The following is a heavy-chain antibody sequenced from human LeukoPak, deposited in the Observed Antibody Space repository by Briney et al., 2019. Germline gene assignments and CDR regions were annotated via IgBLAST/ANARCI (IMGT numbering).Heavy chain of an antibody. D-gene: IGHD5-18*01. V-gene: IGHV3-49*04. CDR3: TRDPLHILYSYGYDY. Sequence: GGSLRLSCTASGFTLGDYAMSWVRQAPGKGLEWVGFIRSKAYGGTTEYAASVKGRFTISRDDSKSIAYLQMNSLKTEDTAVYYCTRDPLHILYSYGYDYWGQGTQVTVSS. CDR1: GFTLGDYA. CDR2: IRSKAYGGTT. J-gene: IGHJ4*02.